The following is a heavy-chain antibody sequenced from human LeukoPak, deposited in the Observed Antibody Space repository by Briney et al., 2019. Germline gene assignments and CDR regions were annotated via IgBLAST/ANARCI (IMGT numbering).Heavy chain of an antibody. CDR3: AKRKSDSGYYFDY. V-gene: IGHV3-74*01. J-gene: IGHJ4*02. Sequence: GGSLRLSCAASGFTFSTYWMHWVRQAPGKGLVWVSRINSDGSTTSYADSVKGRFTISRDNAKNTLYLQMNSLRAEDTAVYYCAKRKSDSGYYFDYWGQGTLVTVSS. CDR2: INSDGSTT. CDR1: GFTFSTYW. D-gene: IGHD1-14*01.